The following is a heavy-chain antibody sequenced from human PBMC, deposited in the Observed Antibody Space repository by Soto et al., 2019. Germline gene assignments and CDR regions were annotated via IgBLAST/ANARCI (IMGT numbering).Heavy chain of an antibody. J-gene: IGHJ5*02. CDR2: ISYDGSNK. V-gene: IGHV3-30-3*01. Sequence: GGSLRLSCAASGFTFSSYAMHWVRQAPGKGLEWVAVISYDGSNKYYADSVKGRFTISRDNSKNTLYLQMNSLRAEDTAVYYCARLSIADSRFQDEGWWFDPWGQGTLVTVSS. D-gene: IGHD6-6*01. CDR1: GFTFSSYA. CDR3: ARLSIADSRFQDEGWWFDP.